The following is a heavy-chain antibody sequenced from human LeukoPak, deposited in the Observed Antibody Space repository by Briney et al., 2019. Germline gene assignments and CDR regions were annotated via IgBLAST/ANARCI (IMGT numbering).Heavy chain of an antibody. D-gene: IGHD3-22*01. Sequence: GGSLRLSCAASGFTFSSYSMNWVRQAPGKGLEWVSSISSSSSYIYYADSVKGRFTISRDNSKNTLYLQMNSLKTEDTAVYYCTTDSYYYDSSGYYYSLFSYWGQGTLVTVSS. V-gene: IGHV3-21*03. CDR1: GFTFSSYS. CDR3: TTDSYYYDSSGYYYSLFSY. J-gene: IGHJ4*02. CDR2: ISSSSSYI.